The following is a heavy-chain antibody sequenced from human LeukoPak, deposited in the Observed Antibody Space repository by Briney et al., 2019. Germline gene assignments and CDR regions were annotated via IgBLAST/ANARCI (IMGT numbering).Heavy chain of an antibody. CDR1: GYTFTSYG. V-gene: IGHV1-18*04. D-gene: IGHD3-9*01. J-gene: IGHJ4*02. CDR3: ARTLLRYFDWPGGDY. Sequence: ASVKVSCKASGYTFTSYGISWVRQAPGRGLEWMGWISAYNGNTNYAQKLQGRVTMTTDTSTSTAYMELRSLRSDDTAVYYCARTLLRYFDWPGGDYWGQGTLVTVSS. CDR2: ISAYNGNT.